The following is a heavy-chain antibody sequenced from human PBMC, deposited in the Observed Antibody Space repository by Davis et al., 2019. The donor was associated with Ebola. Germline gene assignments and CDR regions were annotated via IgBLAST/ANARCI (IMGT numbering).Heavy chain of an antibody. D-gene: IGHD3-16*01. J-gene: IGHJ5*02. CDR2: INPSGGST. CDR3: ASEGITTILRPWFDP. Sequence: SVTVSCLASGYTFTSYYMHWVRQPPAQGLEWMGLINPSGGSTIYAQKFQGRVTMTRDTSTSTVYMELSSLRSEDTAVYYCASEGITTILRPWFDPWGQGTLVTVSS. V-gene: IGHV1-46*01. CDR1: GYTFTSYY.